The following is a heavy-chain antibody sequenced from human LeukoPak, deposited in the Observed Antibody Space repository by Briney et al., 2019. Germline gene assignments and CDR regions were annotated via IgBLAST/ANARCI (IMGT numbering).Heavy chain of an antibody. CDR2: ISGSGGGT. CDR1: GFTFSTYA. V-gene: IGHV3-23*01. CDR3: ARVGGRFGSSWFFDY. Sequence: PGGSLRLPCAASGFTFSTYAMSWVRQAAGKGLEWVSLISGSGGGTYYADSVKGRFTISRDNSKNTLYLQLNSLRAEDTAVYNRARVGGRFGSSWFFDYWGQGTLVTVSS. D-gene: IGHD6-13*01. J-gene: IGHJ4*02.